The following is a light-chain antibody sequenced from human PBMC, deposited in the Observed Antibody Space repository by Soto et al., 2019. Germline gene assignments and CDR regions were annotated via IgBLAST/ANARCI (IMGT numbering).Light chain of an antibody. CDR3: CSYAGTYTQWV. Sequence: QSALTQPRSVSVSPGQAVAISCTGTSSDVGGYNYVSWYQQHPGKAPKLVIYDVSRRPSGVPDRFSGSKSGNTASLTVSGLQAEDEADYSCCSYAGTYTQWVFGGGTKVTVL. CDR1: SSDVGGYNY. CDR2: DVS. J-gene: IGLJ3*02. V-gene: IGLV2-11*01.